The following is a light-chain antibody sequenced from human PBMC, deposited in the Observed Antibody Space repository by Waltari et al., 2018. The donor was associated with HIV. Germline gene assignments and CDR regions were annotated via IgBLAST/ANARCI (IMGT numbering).Light chain of an antibody. Sequence: QSALTQPPSASGSLGQSVTISCTGTSSDVGGYNYVSWYQQHPGKATKFMIYEVTKRPPGVPDRFSGSKSGNTASLTVSGLQAEDEADYYCSSYAGVNNFGVFGGGTKLTVL. CDR1: SSDVGGYNY. J-gene: IGLJ3*02. CDR2: EVT. V-gene: IGLV2-8*01. CDR3: SSYAGVNNFGV.